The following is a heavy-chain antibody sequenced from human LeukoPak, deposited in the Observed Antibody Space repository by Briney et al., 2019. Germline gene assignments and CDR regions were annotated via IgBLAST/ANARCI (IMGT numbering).Heavy chain of an antibody. CDR1: GCTFSSYA. Sequence: GASVKVSCKASGCTFSSYAISWVRQAPGQGLEWMGGIIPNFGTANYAQKFQGRVTITVDASMSTAYMELSSLRSEDTAVYYCARSSPPYCSGGSCYHGSYYMDYWGKGTPVTISS. CDR3: ARSSPPYCSGGSCYHGSYYMDY. J-gene: IGHJ6*03. CDR2: IIPNFGTA. V-gene: IGHV1-69*13. D-gene: IGHD2-15*01.